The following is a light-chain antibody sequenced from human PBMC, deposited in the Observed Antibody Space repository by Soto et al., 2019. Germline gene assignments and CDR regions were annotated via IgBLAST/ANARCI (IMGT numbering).Light chain of an antibody. V-gene: IGKV3D-15*01. J-gene: IGKJ4*01. Sequence: KVMTPSPGTPSVSPWERGPPSRRASQSVNIYLAWYQQKPGQAPRLLIFGATYRATGIPARFSGSGSGTEFNLTISSLQSEDFGVYFCQQYDDWLRLTFGGGTKVDIK. CDR2: GAT. CDR1: QSVNIY. CDR3: QQYDDWLRLT.